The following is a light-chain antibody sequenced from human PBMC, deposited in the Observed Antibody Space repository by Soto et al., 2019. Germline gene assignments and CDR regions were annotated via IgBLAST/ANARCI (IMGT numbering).Light chain of an antibody. CDR1: RSVSIY. V-gene: IGKV3-11*01. Sequence: EVVLTQSPATLSLSPGDRATLSCGASRSVSIYLAWYQQKPGQAPRLLIYDASNRATGIPAKFSGSGSGTDFTLTISSLEPEDSAVYYCQQRSNSPPWITFGQGTRLEIK. CDR3: QQRSNSPPWIT. CDR2: DAS. J-gene: IGKJ5*01.